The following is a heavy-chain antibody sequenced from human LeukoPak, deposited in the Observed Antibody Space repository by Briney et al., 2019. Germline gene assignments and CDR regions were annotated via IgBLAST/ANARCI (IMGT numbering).Heavy chain of an antibody. D-gene: IGHD3-3*01. CDR3: ATTRLIWSGYRYYFDY. Sequence: GASVKVSCKASGYTFTSYGISWVRQAPGQGLEWMGWISAYNGNTNYAQKLQGRVTMTTDTSTSTAYMELRSLRSDDTAVYYCATTRLIWSGYRYYFDYWGQGTLVTVSS. CDR1: GYTFTSYG. V-gene: IGHV1-18*01. CDR2: ISAYNGNT. J-gene: IGHJ4*02.